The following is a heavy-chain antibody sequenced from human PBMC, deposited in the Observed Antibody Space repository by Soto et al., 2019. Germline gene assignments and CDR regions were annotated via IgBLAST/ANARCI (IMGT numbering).Heavy chain of an antibody. V-gene: IGHV1-18*04. Sequence: QVQLVQSGAEVKKPGASVKVSCKASGYSFTNYGITWVRQAPGQGLEWMGWISPYNGNTNHAHKLQGRVTMTTDTSTSTAYMELRSLRSDDTAVYYCARQDLVVPPAKPQFDPGGKVTLVTVSS. CDR2: ISPYNGNT. CDR1: GYSFTNYG. CDR3: ARQDLVVPPAKPQFDP. D-gene: IGHD2-2*02. J-gene: IGHJ5*02.